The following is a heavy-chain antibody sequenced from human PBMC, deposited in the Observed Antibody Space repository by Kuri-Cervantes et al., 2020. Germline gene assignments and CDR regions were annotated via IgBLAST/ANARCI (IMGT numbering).Heavy chain of an antibody. CDR1: GFTFSSYA. CDR2: ISYDGSNK. V-gene: IGHV3-30-3*01. D-gene: IGHD3-16*01. CDR3: ARDPEGDGMDV. J-gene: IGHJ6*02. Sequence: GESLKISCAASGFTFSSYAMHWVRQAPGKGLEWVAVISYDGSNKYYADSAKGRFTISRDNSKNTLYLQMNSLRAEDTAVYYCARDPEGDGMDVWGQGTTVTVSS.